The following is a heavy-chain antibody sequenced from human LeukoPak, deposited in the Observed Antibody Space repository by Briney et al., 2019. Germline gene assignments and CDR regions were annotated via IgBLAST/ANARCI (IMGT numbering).Heavy chain of an antibody. V-gene: IGHV3-30*18. CDR1: GFTFSSYG. CDR3: AKGYCSSTSCSANWFDP. CDR2: ISYDGSNK. D-gene: IGHD2-2*01. Sequence: GGSLRLSCAASGFTFSSYGMHWVRQAPGKGLEWVAVISYDGSNKYYADSVKGRFTISRDNSKNTLYLQMNSLRAEDTAVYYCAKGYCSSTSCSANWFDPWGQGTLVTVSS. J-gene: IGHJ5*02.